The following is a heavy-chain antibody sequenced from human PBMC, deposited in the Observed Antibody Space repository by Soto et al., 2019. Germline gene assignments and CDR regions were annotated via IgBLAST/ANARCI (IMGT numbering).Heavy chain of an antibody. Sequence: GRSLRLSCAASGCTFSSYAMSRVSKAPGKGLEWVSAISGSGGSTYYADSVKGRFTISRDNSKNTLYLQMNSLRAEDTAVYYCAKVLPYYYDSSGYYYGDYWGQGTLVTVSS. CDR1: GCTFSSYA. CDR2: ISGSGGST. CDR3: AKVLPYYYDSSGYYYGDY. D-gene: IGHD3-22*01. J-gene: IGHJ4*02. V-gene: IGHV3-23*01.